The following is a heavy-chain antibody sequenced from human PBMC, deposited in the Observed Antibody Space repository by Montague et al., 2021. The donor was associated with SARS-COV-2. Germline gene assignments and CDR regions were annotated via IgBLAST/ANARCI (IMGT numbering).Heavy chain of an antibody. CDR1: GDSISTDHW. J-gene: IGHJ4*02. CDR3: ARKGSCWSDLAY. Sequence: SETLSLTCAVSGDSISTDHWSTCVRLPPGKSLVWVGETYPTGSTKYTPSSKSRVSMSADKSWNQFSLRLPSVTAADTAVYYCARKGSCWSDLAYWGQGTLVTVSS. V-gene: IGHV4-4*02. D-gene: IGHD3-10*01. CDR2: TYPTGST.